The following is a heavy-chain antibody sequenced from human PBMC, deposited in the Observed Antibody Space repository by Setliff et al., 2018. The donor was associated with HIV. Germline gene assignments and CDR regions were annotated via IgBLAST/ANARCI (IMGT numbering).Heavy chain of an antibody. CDR1: GGSFSNYY. D-gene: IGHD3-22*01. CDR2: LSPSGTT. Sequence: SETLSLTCTVYGGSFSNYYTNWIRQPPGKGLEWIGELSPSGTTRPNPSLKSRVTISIDTSKNQFTLKLSSVTAADAAVYYCASRVYYYDSSGYLREEGFDPWGQGTLVTVSS. CDR3: ASRVYYYDSSGYLREEGFDP. V-gene: IGHV4-34*01. J-gene: IGHJ5*02.